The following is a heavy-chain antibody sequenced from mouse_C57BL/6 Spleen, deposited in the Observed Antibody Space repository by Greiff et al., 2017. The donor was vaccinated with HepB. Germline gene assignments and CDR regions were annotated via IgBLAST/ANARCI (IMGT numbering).Heavy chain of an antibody. V-gene: IGHV3-6*01. CDR1: GYSITSGYY. CDR3: ASEAYYDYDAAWFAY. Sequence: EVKVEESGPGLVKPSQSLSLTCSVTGYSITSGYYWNWIRQFPGNKLEWMGYISYDGSNNYNPSLKNRISITRDTSKNQFFLKLNSVTTEDTATYYCASEAYYDYDAAWFAYWGQGTLVTVSA. CDR2: ISYDGSN. J-gene: IGHJ3*01. D-gene: IGHD2-4*01.